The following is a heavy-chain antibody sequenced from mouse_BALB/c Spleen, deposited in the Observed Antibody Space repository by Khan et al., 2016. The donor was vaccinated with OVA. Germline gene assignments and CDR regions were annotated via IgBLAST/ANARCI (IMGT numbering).Heavy chain of an antibody. Sequence: QVHVKQSGAELVRPGVSVKISCKGSGYTFTDFTVHWVKQSHVKSLEWIGVISSYYGDATYNQNFKDKATLTVDKSSSTAYMELARLTSEDSAIYYCARGGGGDRFAYWGQGTLVTVSA. CDR1: GYTFTDFT. V-gene: IGHV1S137*01. J-gene: IGHJ3*01. CDR3: ARGGGGDRFAY. CDR2: ISSYYGDA.